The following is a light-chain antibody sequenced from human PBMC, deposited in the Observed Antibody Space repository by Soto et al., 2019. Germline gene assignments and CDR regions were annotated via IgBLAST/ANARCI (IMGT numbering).Light chain of an antibody. J-gene: IGKJ1*01. V-gene: IGKV1-5*03. Sequence: DIQMTQSPSTLTASVGDRVTITCRASQSISSWLAWYQQKPGKAPNLLIYKASRLESGVPSRFSGSGSGTEFTLTISSLQPDDFAPYYCQHYNSYSEAFGQGTKVDIK. CDR3: QHYNSYSEA. CDR1: QSISSW. CDR2: KAS.